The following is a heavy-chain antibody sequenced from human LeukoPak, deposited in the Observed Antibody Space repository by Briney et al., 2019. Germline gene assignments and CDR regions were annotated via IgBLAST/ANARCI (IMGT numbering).Heavy chain of an antibody. D-gene: IGHD6-13*01. V-gene: IGHV3-48*01. J-gene: IGHJ4*02. CDR1: GFTFSTYS. Sequence: GGSLRLSCAASGFTFSTYSMNWVRQAPGKGLEWVSYISSGSSTIYYADSVKGRFTISRDNAKNSLYLQVNSLRAEDTAVYYCARDVAAAGDYWGQGTLVTVSS. CDR2: ISSGSSTI. CDR3: ARDVAAAGDY.